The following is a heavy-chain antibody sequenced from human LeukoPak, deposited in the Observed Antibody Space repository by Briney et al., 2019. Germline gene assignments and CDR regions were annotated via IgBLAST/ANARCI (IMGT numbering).Heavy chain of an antibody. J-gene: IGHJ4*02. CDR1: GFTFSDYY. D-gene: IGHD1-26*01. CDR2: ISNSGSTI. Sequence: GGSLRLSCAASGFTFSDYYMAWIRQAPGKGLEWVSYISNSGSTIYYADSVKGRFTISRDNGKNSLYLQMNSLRAEDTAVYYCAREHTSGTYYIDYWGQGTLVTVSS. V-gene: IGHV3-11*01. CDR3: AREHTSGTYYIDY.